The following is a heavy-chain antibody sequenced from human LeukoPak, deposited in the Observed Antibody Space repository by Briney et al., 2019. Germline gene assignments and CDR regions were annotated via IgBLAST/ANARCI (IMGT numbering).Heavy chain of an antibody. D-gene: IGHD3-10*01. CDR3: ARRKYDSGTSCLDY. CDR1: GDSINSSNYY. J-gene: IGHJ4*02. V-gene: IGHV4-39*01. CDR2: IYCGGGTYYNPST. Sequence: SETLSLTCTVSGDSINSSNYYWGWIRRPPGKGLEWFGTIYCGGGTYYNPSTYYNPSLMSRLTISVDTSKKQFSLKMSSVTAADTAVYYCARRKYDSGTSCLDYWGQGTLVTVSS.